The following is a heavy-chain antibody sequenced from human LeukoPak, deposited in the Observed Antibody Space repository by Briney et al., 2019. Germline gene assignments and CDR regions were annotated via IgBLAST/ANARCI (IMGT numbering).Heavy chain of an antibody. Sequence: SGTLSLTCAGYGGSFSGYYWSGIRQPPGKGLEGIGESNHIGSTNYNPSLKSRGAISVDTSKTQFSLKLSSVPAADTAVYYCATGESSGWYFGFTYSGFDYWGQGPLVTVSS. J-gene: IGHJ4*02. CDR1: GGSFSGYY. V-gene: IGHV4-34*01. D-gene: IGHD6-19*01. CDR2: SNHIGST. CDR3: ATGESSGWYFGFTYSGFDY.